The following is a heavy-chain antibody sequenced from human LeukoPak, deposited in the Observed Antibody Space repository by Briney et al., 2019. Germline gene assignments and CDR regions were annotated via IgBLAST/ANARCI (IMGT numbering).Heavy chain of an antibody. V-gene: IGHV3-23*01. J-gene: IGHJ4*02. Sequence: GRSLRPSCAASGFTFSVAGMHWGRQAPGKGREWISAIIGNGASSYYVDSVKGRFTISRDNSKNTLYLQMNSLRAEDTGVYYCAKRICGGTTCYPLDSWGQGTLVTVSS. D-gene: IGHD2-2*01. CDR3: AKRICGGTTCYPLDS. CDR2: IIGNGASS. CDR1: GFTFSVAG.